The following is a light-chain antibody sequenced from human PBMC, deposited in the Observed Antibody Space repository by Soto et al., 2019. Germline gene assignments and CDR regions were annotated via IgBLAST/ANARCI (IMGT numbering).Light chain of an antibody. Sequence: QAVVTQLPSASGTPGQRVTISCSGGASNIGRNTVNWYQDLPGTAPKLLISSDNKRPSGVPDRFSGAKSGTSASLAISGLQSEDEADYYCAVWDDSLNGPVFGGGTKLTVL. CDR3: AVWDDSLNGPV. J-gene: IGLJ3*02. CDR1: ASNIGRNT. V-gene: IGLV1-44*01. CDR2: SDN.